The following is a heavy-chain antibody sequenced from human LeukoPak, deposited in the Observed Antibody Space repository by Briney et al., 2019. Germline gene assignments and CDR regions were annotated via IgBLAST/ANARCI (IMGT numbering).Heavy chain of an antibody. CDR3: ASDQGSLTRSWYTGY. V-gene: IGHV1-2*06. J-gene: IGHJ4*02. CDR1: GYTFTGYH. CDR2: IHPHSGDT. D-gene: IGHD6-13*01. Sequence: ASVKVSCKASGYTFTGYHIHWVRQAPGQGSECMGRIHPHSGDTNFAQKFQGRVTMTRDTSITTAYMDLSSLTPDDTAVYFCASDQGSLTRSWYTGYWGQGTQVTVSS.